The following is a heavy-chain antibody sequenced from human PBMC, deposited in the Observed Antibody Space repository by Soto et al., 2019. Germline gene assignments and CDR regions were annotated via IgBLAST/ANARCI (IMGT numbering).Heavy chain of an antibody. CDR2: MSPDGSER. J-gene: IGHJ4*02. V-gene: IGHV3-7*04. Sequence: EVHLVESGGNLVQPGGSLRLTCAASGFTFSKFWMGWVRQTPGRKLEWVANMSPDGSERYYLDSVRGRFTISRDNVANSLSLQITSLRTEDTGVYYCTKDGSGWSATWGQGTPVIVSS. D-gene: IGHD6-19*01. CDR3: TKDGSGWSAT. CDR1: GFTFSKFW.